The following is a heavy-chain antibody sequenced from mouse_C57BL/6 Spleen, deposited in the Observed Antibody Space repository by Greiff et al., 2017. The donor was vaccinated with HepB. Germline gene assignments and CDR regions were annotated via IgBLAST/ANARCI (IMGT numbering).Heavy chain of an antibody. D-gene: IGHD2-5*01. CDR3: ARRGYSNSYFDY. V-gene: IGHV1-55*01. CDR2: IYPGSGST. J-gene: IGHJ2*01. Sequence: QVQLQQPGAELVKPGASVKMSCKASGYTFTSYWITWVKQRPGQGLEWIGDIYPGSGSTNYNEKFKSKATLTVDTSSSTAYMQLSSLTSEDSAVYYCARRGYSNSYFDYWGQGTTLTVSS. CDR1: GYTFTSYW.